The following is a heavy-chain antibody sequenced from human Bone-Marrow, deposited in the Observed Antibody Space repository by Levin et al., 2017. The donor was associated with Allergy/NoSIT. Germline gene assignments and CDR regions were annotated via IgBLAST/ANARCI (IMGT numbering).Heavy chain of an antibody. D-gene: IGHD5-12*01. V-gene: IGHV4-30-4*01. CDR3: ARVDIVALLDFDY. CDR2: IYYSGST. J-gene: IGHJ4*02. CDR1: GGSISSGDYY. Sequence: SETLSLTCTVSGGSISSGDYYWSWIRQPPGTGLEWIGYIYYSGSTYYNPSLKSRVTISVDTSKNQFSLKLSSVTAADTAVYYCARVDIVALLDFDYWGQGTLVTVSS.